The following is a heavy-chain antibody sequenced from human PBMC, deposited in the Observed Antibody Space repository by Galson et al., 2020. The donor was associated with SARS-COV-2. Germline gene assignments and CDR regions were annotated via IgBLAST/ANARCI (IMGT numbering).Heavy chain of an antibody. CDR2: IYHSGST. V-gene: IGHV4-38-2*01. CDR3: ATGIAAADGWFDP. J-gene: IGHJ5*02. Sequence: SETLSLTCAVSGYSISSGYYWGWIRQPPGKGLEWIGSIYHSGSTYYNPSLKSRVTISVDTSKNQFSLKLSSVTAADTAVYYCATGIAAADGWFDPWGQGTLVTVSS. D-gene: IGHD6-13*01. CDR1: GYSISSGYY.